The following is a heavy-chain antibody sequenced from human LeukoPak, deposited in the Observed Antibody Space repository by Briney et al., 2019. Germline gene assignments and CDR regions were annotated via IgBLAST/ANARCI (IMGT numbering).Heavy chain of an antibody. Sequence: GGSLRLSCASSGFTFSFYSINWVRQAPGKGLEWVSSISSGSSYIYYADSVKGRFTISGDNAKNSLHLQMNSLTAEDTAVYYCARVGYYSSGPFSYFDYWGQGTLVTVSS. CDR1: GFTFSFYS. V-gene: IGHV3-21*01. CDR2: ISSGSSYI. D-gene: IGHD3-10*01. J-gene: IGHJ4*02. CDR3: ARVGYYSSGPFSYFDY.